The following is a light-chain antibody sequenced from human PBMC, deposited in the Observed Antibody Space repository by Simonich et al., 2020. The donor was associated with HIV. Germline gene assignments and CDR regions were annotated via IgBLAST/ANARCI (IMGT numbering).Light chain of an antibody. CDR1: QSVLYSSNNKNY. Sequence: DIVMTQSPDSLAVSLGERATINCKSSQSVLYSSNNKNYLVWYQQNPGQPPKVLIYWGSTREFGGPDRFSGSGSGTDFTLTISSLQAEDVAVYYCQQYYSSPRTFGQGTKVEIK. CDR3: QQYYSSPRT. J-gene: IGKJ1*01. CDR2: WGS. V-gene: IGKV4-1*01.